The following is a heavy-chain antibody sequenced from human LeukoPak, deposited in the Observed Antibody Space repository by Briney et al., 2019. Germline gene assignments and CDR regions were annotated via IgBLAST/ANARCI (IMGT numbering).Heavy chain of an antibody. V-gene: IGHV1-2*02. CDR1: GYTFTGYH. D-gene: IGHD3-10*01. Sequence: VASVKVSCKASGYTFTGYHMHWVRQAPGHGLEWMGWINPNRGGTNFAQKFQGRVTMTSDTSISTAYMELIRLRSDDTAVYYCARDRGSGSPDYWGQGTLVTVSS. CDR3: ARDRGSGSPDY. CDR2: INPNRGGT. J-gene: IGHJ4*02.